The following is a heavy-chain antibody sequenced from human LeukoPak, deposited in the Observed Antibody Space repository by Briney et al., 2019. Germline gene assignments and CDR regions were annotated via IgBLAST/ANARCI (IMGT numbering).Heavy chain of an antibody. CDR2: IIPILGIA. Sequence: GASVKVSCKASGGTFSSYAISWVRQAPGQGLEWMGRIIPILGIANYAQKFQGRVTITADKSTSTAYMELSSLRSEDTAVYYCARVGPLRFLEWLPTDYWGQGTLVTVSS. CDR3: ARVGPLRFLEWLPTDY. J-gene: IGHJ4*02. CDR1: GGTFSSYA. D-gene: IGHD3-3*01. V-gene: IGHV1-69*04.